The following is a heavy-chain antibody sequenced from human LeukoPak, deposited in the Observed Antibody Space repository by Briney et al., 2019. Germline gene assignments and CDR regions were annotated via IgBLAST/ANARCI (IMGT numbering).Heavy chain of an antibody. CDR1: GFTFSSYS. J-gene: IGHJ6*02. Sequence: PGGSLRLSCAASGFTFSSYSMNWVRQAPGKGLEWVSSISSSSSYIYYADSVKGRFTISRDNAKNSLYLQMNSLRAEDTAVYYCAREHGLDSSGSYYYYGMDVWGQGTTVTVSS. CDR2: ISSSSSYI. D-gene: IGHD3-22*01. V-gene: IGHV3-21*01. CDR3: AREHGLDSSGSYYYYGMDV.